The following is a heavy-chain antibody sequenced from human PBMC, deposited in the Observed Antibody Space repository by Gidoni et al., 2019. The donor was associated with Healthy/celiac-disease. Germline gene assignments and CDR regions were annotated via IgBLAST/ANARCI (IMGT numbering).Heavy chain of an antibody. CDR2: ISAYNGNT. CDR3: ARGDWFDP. Sequence: QVQLVQSGAEVKKPAASVKVSCTASGYTFTSYVISWVRQAPGQGLEGMGWISAYNGNTNYGQKLQGRVTRNTDTSTSTAYMELRSLRSDDTAVYYWARGDWFDPWGQGTLVTVSS. CDR1: GYTFTSYV. V-gene: IGHV1-18*01. D-gene: IGHD3-16*01. J-gene: IGHJ5*02.